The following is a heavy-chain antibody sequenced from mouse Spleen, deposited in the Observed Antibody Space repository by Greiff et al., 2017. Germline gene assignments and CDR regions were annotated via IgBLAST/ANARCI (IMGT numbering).Heavy chain of an antibody. J-gene: IGHJ2*01. CDR3: ARGSYYGNYLDY. V-gene: IGHV1-52*01. D-gene: IGHD2-10*01. CDR1: GYTFTSYW. Sequence: QLQQPGAELVRPGSSVKLSCKASGYTFTSYWMHWVKQRPIQGLEWIGNIDPSDSETHYNQKFKDKATLTVDKSSSTAYMQLSSLTSEDSAVYYCARGSYYGNYLDYWGQGTTLTVSS. CDR2: IDPSDSET.